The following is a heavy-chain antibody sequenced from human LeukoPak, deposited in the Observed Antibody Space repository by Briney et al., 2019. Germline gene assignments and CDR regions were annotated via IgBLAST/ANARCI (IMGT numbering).Heavy chain of an antibody. D-gene: IGHD1-26*01. CDR2: IKQDESEK. CDR3: ARDKAVGPTLLDY. Sequence: GGSLRLSCAASGFTVRGNYMSWVRQDPGKGPEWVANIKQDESEKYYVDSVKGRFTISRDNAKNSLYLQMNSLRAEDTAVYYCARDKAVGPTLLDYWGQGTLVTVSS. J-gene: IGHJ4*02. CDR1: GFTVRGNY. V-gene: IGHV3-7*01.